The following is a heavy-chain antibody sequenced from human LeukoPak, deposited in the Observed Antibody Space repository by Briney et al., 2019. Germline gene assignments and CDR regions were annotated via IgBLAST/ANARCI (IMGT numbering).Heavy chain of an antibody. CDR2: INHSGST. J-gene: IGHJ5*02. CDR1: GGSFSGYY. D-gene: IGHD6-13*01. CDR3: ARKQQLGPFDP. V-gene: IGHV4-34*01. Sequence: SETLSLTCAVYGGSFSGYYWSWIRQPPGKGLEWIGEINHSGSTNYNPSLKSRVTISVETSKNQFSLKLSPVTAADTAVYYCARKQQLGPFDPWGQGTLVTVSS.